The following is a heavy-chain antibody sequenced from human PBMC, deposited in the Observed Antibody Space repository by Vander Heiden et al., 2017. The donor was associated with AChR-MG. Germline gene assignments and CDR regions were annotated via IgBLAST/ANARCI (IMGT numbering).Heavy chain of an antibody. J-gene: IGHJ3*02. CDR2: ISYDGSNK. CDR3: ARDYYESSGYHDAFDI. Sequence: QAPGKGPEWVAVISYDGSNKYYADSVKGRFTISRDNSKNTLYLQMNSLRAEDTAVYYCARDYYESSGYHDAFDIWGQGKMVTVSS. D-gene: IGHD3-22*01. V-gene: IGHV3-30-3*01.